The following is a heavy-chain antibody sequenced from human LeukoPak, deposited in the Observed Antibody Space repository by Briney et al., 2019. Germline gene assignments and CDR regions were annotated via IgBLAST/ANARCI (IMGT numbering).Heavy chain of an antibody. CDR3: ARSYGLEADY. CDR2: IAAYNGLT. V-gene: IGHV1-18*01. J-gene: IGHJ4*02. CDR1: GYTFTGYG. D-gene: IGHD3-16*02. Sequence: GASVMVSCKASGYTFTGYGIAWVRQAPGEGLELVGWIAAYNGLTNYAQNLQDRLTLTRDTSTTTAFTELRNLTSDDTAIYFCARSYGLEADYWGRGTLVTVSS.